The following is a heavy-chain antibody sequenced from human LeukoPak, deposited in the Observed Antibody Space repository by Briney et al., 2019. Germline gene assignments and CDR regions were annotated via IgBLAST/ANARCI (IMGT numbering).Heavy chain of an antibody. V-gene: IGHV3-48*04. D-gene: IGHD3-10*01. CDR3: ARDGVVRRMVRGINNWFDP. Sequence: GGSLRLSCAASGFTFSSYSMNWVRQAPGKGLEWIAYLSSSGSAFSYADSVKGRFTIARDNAKNSLYLQMNSLRAEDTAVYYCARDGVVRRMVRGINNWFDPWGQGTLVTVSS. CDR1: GFTFSSYS. CDR2: LSSSGSAF. J-gene: IGHJ5*02.